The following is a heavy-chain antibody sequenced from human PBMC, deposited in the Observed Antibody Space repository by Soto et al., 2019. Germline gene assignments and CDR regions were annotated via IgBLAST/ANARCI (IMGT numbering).Heavy chain of an antibody. CDR2: ISGSGGST. D-gene: IGHD2-15*01. V-gene: IGHV3-23*01. Sequence: GGSLRLSCAASGFTFSSYAMSWVRQAPGKGLEWVSAISGSGGSTYYADSVKGRFTISRDNSKNTLYLQMNSLRAEDTAVYYCAKFPCSGGSCYSYYYYYMDVWGKGTTVTVSS. CDR3: AKFPCSGGSCYSYYYYYMDV. J-gene: IGHJ6*03. CDR1: GFTFSSYA.